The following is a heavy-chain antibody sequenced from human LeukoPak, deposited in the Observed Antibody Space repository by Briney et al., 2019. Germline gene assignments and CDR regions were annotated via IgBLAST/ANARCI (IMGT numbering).Heavy chain of an antibody. J-gene: IGHJ4*02. CDR2: IYPGDSDT. CDR3: ARRCYYYDSSGYYHCFDY. Sequence: GESLKISCKGSGYSFTSYWIDWVRQMPGKGLEWMGIIYPGDSDTRYSPSFQGQVTISADKSISTAYLQWSSLKASDTAMYYCARRCYYYDSSGYYHCFDYWGQGTLSPSPQ. D-gene: IGHD3-22*01. V-gene: IGHV5-51*01. CDR1: GYSFTSYW.